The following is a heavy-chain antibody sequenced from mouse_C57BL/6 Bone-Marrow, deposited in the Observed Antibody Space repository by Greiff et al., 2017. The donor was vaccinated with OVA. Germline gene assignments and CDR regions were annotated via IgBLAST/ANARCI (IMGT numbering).Heavy chain of an antibody. CDR1: GYTFTSYG. V-gene: IGHV1-81*01. J-gene: IGHJ2*01. CDR3: ARGGYPYYFDY. Sequence: VKLQQSGAELARPGASVKLSCKASGYTFTSYGISWVKQRTGQGLEWIGEIYPRSGNTYYNEKFKGKATLTADKSSSTAYMELRSLTSEDSAVYFCARGGYPYYFDYWGQGTTLTVSS. CDR2: IYPRSGNT. D-gene: IGHD2-14*01.